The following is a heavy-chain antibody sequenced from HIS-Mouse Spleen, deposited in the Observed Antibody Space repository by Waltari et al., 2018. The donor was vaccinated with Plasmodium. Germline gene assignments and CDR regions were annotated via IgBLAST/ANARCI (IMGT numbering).Heavy chain of an antibody. CDR3: ARTIAVVGTGDALDI. D-gene: IGHD6-13*01. Sequence: EVQLVESGGGLVQPGGSLRLSCAASGFTFSSYWMHWVRQAPGKGLVWVARIKSDGSSTRYADSVKGRITISRDNAKNTLYLQMNSLRAEDTAVYYCARTIAVVGTGDALDIWGQGTMVTVSS. V-gene: IGHV3-74*01. CDR1: GFTFSSYW. CDR2: IKSDGSST. J-gene: IGHJ3*02.